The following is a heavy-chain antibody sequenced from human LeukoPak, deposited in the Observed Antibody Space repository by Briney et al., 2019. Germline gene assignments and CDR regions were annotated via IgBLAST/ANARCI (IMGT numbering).Heavy chain of an antibody. CDR2: INHSRST. Sequence: SETLSLTCVVYGGSFSAYYCGWIRQPPGKGLEWVAEINHSRSTNYNPSRKSRVNISVDTSKNQFSLKLSSVTAADTAVYYCARGRYYGSGSYYKNYYYYYMDVWGKGTTVTVSS. J-gene: IGHJ6*03. CDR3: ARGRYYGSGSYYKNYYYYYMDV. V-gene: IGHV4-34*01. CDR1: GGSFSAYY. D-gene: IGHD3-10*01.